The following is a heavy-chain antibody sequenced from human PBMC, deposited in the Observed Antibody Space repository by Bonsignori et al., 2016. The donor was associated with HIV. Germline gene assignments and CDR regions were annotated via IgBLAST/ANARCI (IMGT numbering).Heavy chain of an antibody. CDR1: GFTFSDYY. D-gene: IGHD2-21*02. Sequence: GESLKISCAASGFTFSDYYMNWVRQIPGKGLEWIASISTSTNYIYYADSVRGRFSISRDNARASVFLQMKSLRAEDSGIYYCVRDTARDPHAFDAWGQGTVVTVSS. CDR3: VRDTARDPHAFDA. V-gene: IGHV3-21*04. CDR2: ISTSTNYI. J-gene: IGHJ3*01.